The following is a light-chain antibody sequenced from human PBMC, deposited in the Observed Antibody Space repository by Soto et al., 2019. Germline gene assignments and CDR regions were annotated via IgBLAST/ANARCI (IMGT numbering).Light chain of an antibody. CDR2: AAS. Sequence: DIQMSQTPSSLSASVGDRVTITCRAAESISRHLNWYQQKPGRAPDLLIYAASTLQNGVPSRFTGSGSGTEFTLTITGLQLEDFATHYCQQDYSTLATFGQGTRLEIK. CDR3: QQDYSTLAT. CDR1: ESISRH. J-gene: IGKJ5*01. V-gene: IGKV1-39*01.